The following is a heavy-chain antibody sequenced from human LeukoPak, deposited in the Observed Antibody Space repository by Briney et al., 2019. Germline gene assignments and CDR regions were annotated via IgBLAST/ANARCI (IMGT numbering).Heavy chain of an antibody. CDR2: IIPILGIA. V-gene: IGHV1-69*04. Sequence: SVKVSCEASGGTFSSYAISWVRQAPGQGLEWMGRIIPILGIANYAQKFQGRVTITADKSTSTAYMELSSLSSEDTAVYYCARDLNPFRDSGEFDYWGQGTLVTVSS. CDR1: GGTFSSYA. D-gene: IGHD2-15*01. J-gene: IGHJ4*02. CDR3: ARDLNPFRDSGEFDY.